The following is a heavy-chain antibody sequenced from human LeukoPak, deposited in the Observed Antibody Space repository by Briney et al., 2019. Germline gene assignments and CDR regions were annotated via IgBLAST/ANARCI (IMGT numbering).Heavy chain of an antibody. Sequence: SETLSLTCTVSGGSINNYYWSWIRQPPGRGLEWIGYIYYTGSTNYNPPLESRVTISVDTSKNQFSLKLRSVTAADTAVYYCARGHGSGSHSLDSWGQGTLVTVSS. V-gene: IGHV4-59*01. J-gene: IGHJ4*02. CDR3: ARGHGSGSHSLDS. CDR1: GGSINNYY. CDR2: IYYTGST. D-gene: IGHD3-10*01.